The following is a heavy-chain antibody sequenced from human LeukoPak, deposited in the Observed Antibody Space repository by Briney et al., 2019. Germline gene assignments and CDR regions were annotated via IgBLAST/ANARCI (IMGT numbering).Heavy chain of an antibody. V-gene: IGHV4-34*01. J-gene: IGHJ6*03. Sequence: SETLSHTCAVYVGSFSGYYWSWIRQPPGKGLEWIGEINHSGSTNYNSSLKSRVTISVDTSKNQFSLKLSSVTAADTAVYYCARGYYGSGSHCCHMDVWGKGTTITVS. D-gene: IGHD3-10*01. CDR2: INHSGST. CDR3: ARGYYGSGSHCCHMDV. CDR1: VGSFSGYY.